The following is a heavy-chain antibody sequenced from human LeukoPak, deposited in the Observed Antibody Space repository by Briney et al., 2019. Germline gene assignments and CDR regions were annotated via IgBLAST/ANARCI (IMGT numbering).Heavy chain of an antibody. V-gene: IGHV1-8*01. CDR2: MNPNSGNT. J-gene: IGHJ4*02. CDR3: ARAGKASVVTAPDFDY. D-gene: IGHD2-21*02. CDR1: GYTFTSYD. Sequence: GASVKASCKASGYTFTSYDINWVRQATGQGLEWMGWMNPNSGNTGYAQKFQGRVTMTRNTSISTAYMELSSLRSEDTAVYYCARAGKASVVTAPDFDYWGQGTLVTVSS.